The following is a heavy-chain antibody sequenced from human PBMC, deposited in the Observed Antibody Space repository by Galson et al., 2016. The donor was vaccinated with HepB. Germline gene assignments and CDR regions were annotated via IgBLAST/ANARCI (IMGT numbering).Heavy chain of an antibody. V-gene: IGHV3-30*03. J-gene: IGHJ4*02. D-gene: IGHD3-16*01. CDR3: ARDTGDGSGGGDY. CDR2: ISHDGTNT. Sequence: SLRLSCAASGFTFSNYGMHWVRQAPGKGLDWVAVISHDGTNTYSADSVKGRFTISRDNSKNTLYLQMNSLRAEDTAVYYCARDTGDGSGGGDYWGQGTLVTVSS. CDR1: GFTFSNYG.